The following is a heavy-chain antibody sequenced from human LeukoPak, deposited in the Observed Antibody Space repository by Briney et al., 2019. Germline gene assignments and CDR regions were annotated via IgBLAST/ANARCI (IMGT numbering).Heavy chain of an antibody. CDR1: GFTFSSYW. CDR3: ATQSGGRVY. CDR2: INSDGSIR. Sequence: GGSLRLSCAASGFTFSSYWVHWVRQAPGKGLVWVSRINSDGSIRDYADSVKGRFTISRDNAKNTLYVQMTSLRAEDTALYYCATQSGGRVYWGQGTLVTVSS. V-gene: IGHV3-74*01. J-gene: IGHJ4*02. D-gene: IGHD1-1*01.